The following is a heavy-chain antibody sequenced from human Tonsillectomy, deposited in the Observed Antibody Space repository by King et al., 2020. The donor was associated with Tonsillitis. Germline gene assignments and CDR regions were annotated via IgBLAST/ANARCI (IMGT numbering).Heavy chain of an antibody. J-gene: IGHJ5*02. CDR3: ASISERHTNGTCAHNASNCFDP. V-gene: IGHV4-34*01. Sequence: VQLQQWGAGLLKPSETLSLTCAVYGGSFSDYYWSWIRKPPGKGLEWIGETNHSGSTNYNPSLKSRVTISVDTSKNQFSLKVSSVTAADRAVYYCASISERHTNGTCAHNASNCFDPWGQGTLVTVSS. CDR2: TNHSGST. D-gene: IGHD2-8*01. CDR1: GGSFSDYY.